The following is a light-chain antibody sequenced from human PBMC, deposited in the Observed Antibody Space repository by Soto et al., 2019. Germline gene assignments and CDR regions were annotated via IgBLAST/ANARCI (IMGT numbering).Light chain of an antibody. Sequence: DIQMTQSPSSVSASVGDRVTITCRASQCLSSWLAWYQQKPGKAPKLLIYTASRLQSGVPSRVSGRGSGTAFTLTISSLQPEYFATYYCQQAISLPLTVGGGTNVEI. V-gene: IGKV1-12*01. CDR2: TAS. J-gene: IGKJ4*01. CDR3: QQAISLPLT. CDR1: QCLSSW.